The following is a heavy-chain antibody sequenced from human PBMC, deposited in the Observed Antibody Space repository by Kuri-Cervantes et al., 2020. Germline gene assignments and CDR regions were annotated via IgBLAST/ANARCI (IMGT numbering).Heavy chain of an antibody. CDR2: ISYDGSNK. V-gene: IGHV3-30*03. D-gene: IGHD3-9*01. J-gene: IGHJ4*02. CDR1: GFTFSSYE. CDR3: ARDRGDDWALVGH. Sequence: GGSLRFSCAASGFTFSSYEMNWVRQAPGKGLEWVAVISYDGSNKYYADSVKGRFTISRDNAKNSLYLQMNSLRDEDTALYYCARDRGDDWALVGHWGQGTLVTVSS.